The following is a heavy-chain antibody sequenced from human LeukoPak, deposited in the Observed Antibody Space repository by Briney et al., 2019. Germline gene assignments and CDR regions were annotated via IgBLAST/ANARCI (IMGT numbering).Heavy chain of an antibody. CDR3: ARVSMVRGVNPMVY. Sequence: ASVKVSCKASGYTLTSYAMNWVRQAPGQGLEWMGWINTNTGNPTYAQGFTGRFVFSLDTSVSTAYLQISSLKAEDTAVYYCARVSMVRGVNPMVYWGQGTLVTVSS. V-gene: IGHV7-4-1*02. CDR2: INTNTGNP. CDR1: GYTLTSYA. J-gene: IGHJ4*02. D-gene: IGHD3-10*01.